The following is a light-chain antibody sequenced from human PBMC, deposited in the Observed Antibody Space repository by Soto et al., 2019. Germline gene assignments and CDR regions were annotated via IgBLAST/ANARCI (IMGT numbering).Light chain of an antibody. CDR1: HSISSY. Sequence: EIVLTQSPATLSLSPGARAPLSCRASHSISSYLAWYQQHPGQPPRLVIYDASNRATGIPARFSGSGSGTDFTLTISSLEPEDFAVYYCQQYGSSPAFGQGTRLEIK. CDR3: QQYGSSPA. V-gene: IGKV3-11*01. J-gene: IGKJ5*01. CDR2: DAS.